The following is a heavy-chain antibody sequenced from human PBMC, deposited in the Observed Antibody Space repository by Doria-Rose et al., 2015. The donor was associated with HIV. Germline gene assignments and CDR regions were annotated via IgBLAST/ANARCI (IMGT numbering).Heavy chain of an antibody. D-gene: IGHD3-3*01. V-gene: IGHV4-34*01. CDR3: AREMATIRHGVSSWSFDL. CDR2: INLSGST. Sequence: QVQPQQWGAGLLKPPETQSLTCAVYSVSFIGYYWSRIRQPPGNGLVGIGEINLSGSTNYNPSFKSRVTISLDTSKNQFSLKLSSVIAAVTAVYYCAREMATIRHGVSSWSFDLWGRGTLVTVSS. J-gene: IGHJ2*01. CDR1: SVSFIGYY.